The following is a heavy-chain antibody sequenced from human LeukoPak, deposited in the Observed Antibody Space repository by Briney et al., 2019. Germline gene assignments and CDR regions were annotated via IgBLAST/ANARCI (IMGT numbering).Heavy chain of an antibody. CDR1: GGTFSSYA. D-gene: IGHD3-22*01. CDR2: IIPIFGTA. Sequence: GASVKVSCKASGGTFSSYAISWVRQAPGQGLEWMGGIIPIFGTANYAQKFQGRVTITADESTSTAYMELSSLRSEDTAVYYCARARYYLDSSGYPYDYWGQGTLVTVSS. CDR3: ARARYYLDSSGYPYDY. V-gene: IGHV1-69*13. J-gene: IGHJ4*02.